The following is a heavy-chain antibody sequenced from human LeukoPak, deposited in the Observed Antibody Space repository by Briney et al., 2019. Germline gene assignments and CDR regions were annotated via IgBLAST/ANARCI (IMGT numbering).Heavy chain of an antibody. J-gene: IGHJ4*02. CDR1: GYTFTSYY. CDR3: AREGGGAADLDY. V-gene: IGHV1-46*01. D-gene: IGHD6-13*01. CDR2: INPSGGST. Sequence: GASVKVSCKASGYTFTSYYIHWVRQAPGQGLEWMGLINPSGGSTSYAQKFQGRVTMTRDTSTSTVYMELSSLRSEDTAVYYCAREGGGAADLDYWGQGTLVTVSS.